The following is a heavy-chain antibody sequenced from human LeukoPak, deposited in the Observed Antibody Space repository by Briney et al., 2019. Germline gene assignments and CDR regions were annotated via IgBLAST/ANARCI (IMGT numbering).Heavy chain of an antibody. J-gene: IGHJ4*01. CDR1: GFTFGDYA. CDR3: TRSGYSSNWSYYFDY. D-gene: IGHD6-13*01. Sequence: GGSLRLSCTASGFTFGDYAMSWFRQAPGKGLEWVGVIRSKPYVGTTEYAASVQDRFTISRDDTKTIAYLQMNSLKTEDTAVYYCTRSGYSSNWSYYFDYWGQGTLVTVSP. V-gene: IGHV3-49*03. CDR2: IRSKPYVGTT.